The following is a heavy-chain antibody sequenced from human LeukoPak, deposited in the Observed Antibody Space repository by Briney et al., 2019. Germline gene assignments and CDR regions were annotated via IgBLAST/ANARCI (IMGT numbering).Heavy chain of an antibody. D-gene: IGHD1-26*01. J-gene: IGHJ5*02. CDR1: GLTFSNYA. V-gene: IGHV3-23*01. CDR2: IGGSGVNT. Sequence: VGSPRLSCAVSGLTFSNYAMSWVRQAPGKGLEWVSVIGGSGVNTYYADSVKGRFTISRDNSKNTLLLQMNSLRAEDSAVYYCAKGKSGSSPYNWFDPWGQGTLVTVSS. CDR3: AKGKSGSSPYNWFDP.